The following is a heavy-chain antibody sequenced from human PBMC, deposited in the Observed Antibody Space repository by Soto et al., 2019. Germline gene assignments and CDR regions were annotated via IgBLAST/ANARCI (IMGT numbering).Heavy chain of an antibody. CDR1: GYSFTSYW. V-gene: IGHV5-51*01. J-gene: IGHJ5*02. CDR2: IYPGDSDT. D-gene: IGHD3-3*01. Sequence: GESLKISCKGSGYSFTSYWIGWVRQMPGKGLEWMGIIYPGDSDTRYSPSFQGQVPISADKSISTAYLQWSSLKASDTAMYYCARQIPRGYYDFWSGYGYNWFDPWGQGTLVTVSS. CDR3: ARQIPRGYYDFWSGYGYNWFDP.